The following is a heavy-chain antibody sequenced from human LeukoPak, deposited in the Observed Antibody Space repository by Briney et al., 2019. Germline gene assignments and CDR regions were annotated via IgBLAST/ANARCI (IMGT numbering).Heavy chain of an antibody. CDR3: ARDLGLGATHAFDI. CDR1: GCTFSGYS. V-gene: IGHV3-21*01. J-gene: IGHJ3*02. CDR2: ISSSSSYI. D-gene: IGHD1-26*01. Sequence: GGSLRLSCAASGCTFSGYSMNWVRQAPGKGLEWVSAISSSSSYIYYADSVKGRFTIFRDNAKNSLYLQMNSLRAEDTAVYYCARDLGLGATHAFDIWGQGTVVTVSS.